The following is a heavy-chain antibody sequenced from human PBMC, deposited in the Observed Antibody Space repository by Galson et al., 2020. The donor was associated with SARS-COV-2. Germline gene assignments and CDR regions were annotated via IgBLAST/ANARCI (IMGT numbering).Heavy chain of an antibody. Sequence: GGSLRLSCAASGFTFSSYGMHWVRQAPGKGLEWVAVIWYDGSNKYYADSVKGRFTISRDNSKNTLYLQMNSLRAEDTAVYYCARDHQLLFNWFDPWGQGTLVTGSS. J-gene: IGHJ5*02. CDR1: GFTFSSYG. V-gene: IGHV3-33*01. CDR2: IWYDGSNK. D-gene: IGHD2-2*01. CDR3: ARDHQLLFNWFDP.